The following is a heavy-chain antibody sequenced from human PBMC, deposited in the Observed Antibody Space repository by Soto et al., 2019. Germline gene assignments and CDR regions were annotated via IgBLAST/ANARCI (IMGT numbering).Heavy chain of an antibody. D-gene: IGHD3-3*01. CDR2: ISSSGSTI. Sequence: GGSLRLSCAASGFTFSDYYMSWIRQAPGKGLEWVSYISSSGSTIYYADSVKGRFTISRDNAKNSLYLQMNSLRAEDTAVYYCAKGLDVLRFLEWYPPYYYYGMDVWGQGTTVTVSS. CDR1: GFTFSDYY. J-gene: IGHJ6*02. CDR3: AKGLDVLRFLEWYPPYYYYGMDV. V-gene: IGHV3-11*01.